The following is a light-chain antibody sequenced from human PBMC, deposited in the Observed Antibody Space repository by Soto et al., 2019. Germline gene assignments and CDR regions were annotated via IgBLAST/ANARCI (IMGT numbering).Light chain of an antibody. V-gene: IGKV3-20*01. Sequence: DIVLTQSPGTLSLSPGESATLSCRASQSVSSSYLAWYQQKPGQAPRLLIYGASSRATGIPDRFSGSGSGTDFTLTISRLEPEDFAVYYCQQYDNSPPWTFGQGTKVEIK. CDR2: GAS. J-gene: IGKJ1*01. CDR3: QQYDNSPPWT. CDR1: QSVSSSY.